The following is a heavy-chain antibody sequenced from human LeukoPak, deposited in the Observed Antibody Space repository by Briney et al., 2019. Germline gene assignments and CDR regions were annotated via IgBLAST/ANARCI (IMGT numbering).Heavy chain of an antibody. Sequence: RASVKVSCTASGYTFTSYGISWVRQAPGQGLEWMGWISAYNGNTNYAQKLQGRVTKTRSTSISTAYMELSSLRSEDTAVYYCARGPPGWLGETYDYWGQGTLVTVSS. J-gene: IGHJ4*02. D-gene: IGHD3-10*01. CDR1: GYTFTSYG. CDR2: ISAYNGNT. CDR3: ARGPPGWLGETYDY. V-gene: IGHV1-18*01.